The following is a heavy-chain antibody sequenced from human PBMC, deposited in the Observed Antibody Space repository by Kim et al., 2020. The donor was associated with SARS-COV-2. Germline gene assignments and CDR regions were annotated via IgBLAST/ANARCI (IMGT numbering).Heavy chain of an antibody. CDR2: ISYDGSNK. V-gene: IGHV3-30*18. CDR3: AKGTLREWGAFDI. D-gene: IGHD3-3*01. Sequence: GGSLRLSCAASGFTFSSYGMHSVRQAPGKGLEWVAIISYDGSNKYYADSVKGRFTISRDNSKNTLYLQMDSLRAEDTAVYYCAKGTLREWGAFDIWGQGTMVTVSS. J-gene: IGHJ3*02. CDR1: GFTFSSYG.